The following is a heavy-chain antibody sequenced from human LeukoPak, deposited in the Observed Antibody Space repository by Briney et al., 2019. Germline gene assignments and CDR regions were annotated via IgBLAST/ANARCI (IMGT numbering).Heavy chain of an antibody. Sequence: GASVKVSCKASGYTFTSYGISWVRQAPGQGLEWMGWISAYNGNTNYAQKLQGRVTMTTDTSTSTAYMELRSLRSDDTAVYYCARELAPEYSGYDLAFDYWGQGTPVTVSS. CDR3: ARELAPEYSGYDLAFDY. J-gene: IGHJ4*02. CDR2: ISAYNGNT. V-gene: IGHV1-18*01. D-gene: IGHD5-12*01. CDR1: GYTFTSYG.